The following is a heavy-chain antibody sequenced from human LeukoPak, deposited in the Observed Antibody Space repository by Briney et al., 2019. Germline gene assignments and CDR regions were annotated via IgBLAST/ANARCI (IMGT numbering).Heavy chain of an antibody. CDR2: DGTNI. J-gene: IGHJ4*02. CDR3: VRDKDWYFDY. D-gene: IGHD3/OR15-3a*01. CDR1: GFTFRTCG. Sequence: GRSLRLSCAASGFTFRTCGMHWVRQAQGKGLEWVAIDGTNIYYADSVKGRFTISRDNSKNTLYLQMNNLSGEDTAVYYCVRDKDWYFDYWGQGTLVTVSS. V-gene: IGHV3-33*01.